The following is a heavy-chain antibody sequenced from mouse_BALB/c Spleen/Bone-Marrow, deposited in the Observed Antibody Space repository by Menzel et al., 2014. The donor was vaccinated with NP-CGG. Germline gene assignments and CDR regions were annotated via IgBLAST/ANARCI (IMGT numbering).Heavy chain of an antibody. CDR3: ARQGDGYYDY. Sequence: EVKLMESGGGLVKPGGSLKLSCAASGFTFSSYATSWVRQTPEKRLEWVATISNTGNYTYYPDSVKGRFTISRDNAKNTLYLQMSSLRSEDTALYYCARQGDGYYDYWGQGTTLTVSS. CDR2: ISNTGNYT. J-gene: IGHJ2*01. CDR1: GFTFSSYA. V-gene: IGHV5-9-3*01. D-gene: IGHD2-3*01.